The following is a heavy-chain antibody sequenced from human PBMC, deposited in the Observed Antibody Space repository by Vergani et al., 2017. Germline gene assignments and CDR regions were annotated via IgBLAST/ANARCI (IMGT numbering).Heavy chain of an antibody. CDR1: GGSFSGYY. D-gene: IGHD6-19*01. J-gene: IGHJ4*02. V-gene: IGHV4-34*01. Sequence: QVQLQQWGAGLLKPSETLSLTCAVYGGSFSGYYWRWIRQPPGKGLEWIGEINHSGSTNYNPSLKSRVTISVDTSKNQFSLKLSSVTAADTAVYYCARGGEFSAVAGPHSYGGQGTLVTVSS. CDR3: ARGGEFSAVAGPHSY. CDR2: INHSGST.